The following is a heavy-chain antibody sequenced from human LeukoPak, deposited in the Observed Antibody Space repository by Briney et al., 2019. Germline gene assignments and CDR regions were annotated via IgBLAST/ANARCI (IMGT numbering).Heavy chain of an antibody. CDR3: ARHWEFYYYGTASHYIGWFDP. D-gene: IGHD3-10*01. CDR1: GGSINIKSYY. CDR2: INYGGNT. J-gene: IGHJ5*02. V-gene: IGHV4-39*01. Sequence: SETLSLTCTVSGGSINIKSYYWGWIRQPPGRGPEWIGSINYGGNTHYNASLRSRLTISVDTSKNQFSLKLSSVTAADTAVYYCARHWEFYYYGTASHYIGWFDPWGQGPLVSV.